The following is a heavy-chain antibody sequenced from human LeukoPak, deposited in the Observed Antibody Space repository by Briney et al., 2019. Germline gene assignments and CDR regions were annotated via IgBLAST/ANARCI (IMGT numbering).Heavy chain of an antibody. D-gene: IGHD2-15*01. Sequence: SVTVSCKASGGTFSSYAISWVRQAPGQGLEWMGGIIPIFGTANYAQKFQGRVAITADESTSTAYMELSSLRSEDTAVYYCARDGYCSGGSCSRVYFDYWGQGTLVTVSS. CDR3: ARDGYCSGGSCSRVYFDY. J-gene: IGHJ4*02. CDR1: GGTFSSYA. V-gene: IGHV1-69*13. CDR2: IIPIFGTA.